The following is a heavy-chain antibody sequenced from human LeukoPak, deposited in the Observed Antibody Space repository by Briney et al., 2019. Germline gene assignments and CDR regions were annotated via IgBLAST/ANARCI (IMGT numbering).Heavy chain of an antibody. V-gene: IGHV4-4*07. D-gene: IGHD2-2*02. CDR2: IYTSGST. CDR3: ARDYCSSTSCYTGWFDP. Sequence: PSETLSLTCTVSGGSISSYYWSWIRQPAGKGLEWIGRIYTSGSTNYSPSLKSRVTMSVDTSKNQFSLKLSSVTAADTAVYYCARDYCSSTSCYTGWFDPWGQGTLVTVSS. J-gene: IGHJ5*02. CDR1: GGSISSYY.